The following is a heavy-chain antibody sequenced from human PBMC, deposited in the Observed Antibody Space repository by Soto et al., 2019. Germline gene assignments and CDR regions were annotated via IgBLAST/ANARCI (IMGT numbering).Heavy chain of an antibody. CDR2: IFSTDEK. V-gene: IGHV2-26*01. CDR1: GFSLSNARMG. J-gene: IGHJ3*02. D-gene: IGHD1-1*01. CDR3: ARISTQLNACDI. Sequence: QVTLKQSGPVLVKPTETLTLTCTVSGFSLSNARMGVRWIRQPPGKALEWLAHIFSTDEKSYSTSLKSRLTNSKHTAKSEGVLTTTLMNPVDTATYDCARISTQLNACDICGQGTMVTVSS.